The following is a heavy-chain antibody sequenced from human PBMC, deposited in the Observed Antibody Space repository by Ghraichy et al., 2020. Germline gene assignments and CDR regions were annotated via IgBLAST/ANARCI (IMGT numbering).Heavy chain of an antibody. Sequence: SETLSLTCAVYGGSFSGYYWSWIRQPPGKGLEWIGEINHSGSTNYNPSLKSRVTISVDTSKNQFSLKLSSVTAADTAVYYCARGVRLGGATSGGHFDYWGQGTLVTVSS. D-gene: IGHD1-26*01. CDR3: ARGVRLGGATSGGHFDY. J-gene: IGHJ4*02. CDR2: INHSGST. V-gene: IGHV4-34*01. CDR1: GGSFSGYY.